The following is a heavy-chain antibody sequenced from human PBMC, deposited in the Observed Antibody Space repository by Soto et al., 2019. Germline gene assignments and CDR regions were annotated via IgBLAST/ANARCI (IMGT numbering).Heavy chain of an antibody. CDR2: IYYSGST. CDR3: ARAQRYSYGHRAHLAY. V-gene: IGHV4-39*07. J-gene: IGHJ4*02. CDR1: GGSISSSSYY. D-gene: IGHD5-18*01. Sequence: PSETLSLTCTVSGGSISSSSYYWGWIRQPPGKGLEWIGSIYYSGSTYYNPSLKSRVTISVDRSKNQFSLKLSSVTAADTAVYYCARAQRYSYGHRAHLAYWGQGTLVTVSS.